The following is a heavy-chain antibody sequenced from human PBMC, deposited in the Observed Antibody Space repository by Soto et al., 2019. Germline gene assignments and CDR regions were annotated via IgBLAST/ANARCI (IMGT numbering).Heavy chain of an antibody. CDR1: GGSFSGYY. Sequence: SETLSLTCAVYGGSFSGYYWSWIGQPPGKGLEWIGEINHSGSTNYNPSLKSRVTISVDTSKNQFSLKLSSVTAADTAVYYCARGPGDFWSGYPSYYYYYGMDVWGQGTTVTVSS. J-gene: IGHJ6*02. D-gene: IGHD3-3*01. CDR2: INHSGST. CDR3: ARGPGDFWSGYPSYYYYYGMDV. V-gene: IGHV4-34*01.